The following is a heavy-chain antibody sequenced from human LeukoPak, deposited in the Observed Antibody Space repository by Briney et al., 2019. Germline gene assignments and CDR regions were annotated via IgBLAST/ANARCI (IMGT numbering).Heavy chain of an antibody. CDR2: MNPNSGNT. Sequence: ASVKVSCKASGYSFTSYDINWVRQATGQGPEWMGWMNPNSGNTGYAQKFQGRVTITRDTSISTAYMELSSLRSEDTAVYYRARRSDYYDSSAYFYWGQGTLVTVSS. D-gene: IGHD3-22*01. CDR1: GYSFTSYD. J-gene: IGHJ4*02. CDR3: ARRSDYYDSSAYFY. V-gene: IGHV1-8*01.